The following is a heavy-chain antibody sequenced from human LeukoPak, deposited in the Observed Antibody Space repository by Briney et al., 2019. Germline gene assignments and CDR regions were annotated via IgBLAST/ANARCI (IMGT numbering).Heavy chain of an antibody. V-gene: IGHV4-34*01. J-gene: IGHJ1*01. Sequence: SETLSLTCAVYGGSFSGYYWSWIRQPPGKGLEWIGEINHSGSTNYNPSLKSRVTISVDTSKNQFSLKLSSVTAADTAVYYCARVDFHDSSGYYSEYFQHWGQGTLVTVSS. CDR3: ARVDFHDSSGYYSEYFQH. CDR1: GGSFSGYY. CDR2: INHSGST. D-gene: IGHD3-22*01.